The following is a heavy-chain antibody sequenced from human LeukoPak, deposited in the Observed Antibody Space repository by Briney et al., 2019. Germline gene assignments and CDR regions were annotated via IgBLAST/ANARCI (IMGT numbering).Heavy chain of an antibody. D-gene: IGHD6-13*01. CDR2: ISYDGSNK. CDR3: ARDGARYSSSWFDY. CDR1: GFTFSSYA. Sequence: GGSLRLSCAASGFTFSSYAMHWVRQAPGKGLEWVAVISYDGSNKYYADSVKGRFTISRDNSKNTLYLQVNSLRAEDTAVYYCARDGARYSSSWFDYWGQGTLVTVSS. J-gene: IGHJ4*02. V-gene: IGHV3-30*04.